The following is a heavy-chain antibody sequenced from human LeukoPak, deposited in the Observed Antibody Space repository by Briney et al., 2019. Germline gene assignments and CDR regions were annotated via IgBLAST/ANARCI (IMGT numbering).Heavy chain of an antibody. Sequence: SGTLSLTCAAYGGSISSSNWWSWVRQSPEKRLEWIGKIYRSGGANYNQSLKSRVTLSVDKSKNQFSLKLSSVTAADTAVYYCARGDYYDSSYEAYDIWEQGTMVTVSS. CDR3: ARGDYYDSSYEAYDI. D-gene: IGHD3-22*01. CDR1: GGSISSSNW. J-gene: IGHJ3*02. CDR2: IYRSGGA. V-gene: IGHV4-4*02.